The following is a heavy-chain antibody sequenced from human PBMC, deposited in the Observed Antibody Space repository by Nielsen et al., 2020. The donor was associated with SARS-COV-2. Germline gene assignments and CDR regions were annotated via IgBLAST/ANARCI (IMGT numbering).Heavy chain of an antibody. CDR2: IYFSGRT. CDR3: ARESSGYDHYNYGMDV. J-gene: IGHJ6*02. CDR1: GGSISSGGYC. Sequence: SETLSLTCTVSGGSISSGGYCWSWIRHHPGKGLEWIGYIYFSGRTCYNPSLKSRVTISVDTSKNHFSLSLRSVTAADTAVYYCARESSGYDHYNYGMDVWGQGTTVTVSS. V-gene: IGHV4-31*03. D-gene: IGHD5-12*01.